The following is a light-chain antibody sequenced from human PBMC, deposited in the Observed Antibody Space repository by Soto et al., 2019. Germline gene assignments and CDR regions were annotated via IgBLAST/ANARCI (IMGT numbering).Light chain of an antibody. CDR3: QQYNTLSGT. CDR1: QSISSW. J-gene: IGKJ1*01. CDR2: DAS. Sequence: IQVTQSPPTLSASVGDRVTITCPASQSISSWLAWYQQKPGKAPKLLIYDASTLESGVPSRFSGSGFGTEFSLTISSLQPDDFASYYCQQYNTLSGTFGQGTKVDI. V-gene: IGKV1-5*01.